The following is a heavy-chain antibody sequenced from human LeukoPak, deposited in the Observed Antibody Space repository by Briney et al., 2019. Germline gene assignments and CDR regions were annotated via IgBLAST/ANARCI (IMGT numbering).Heavy chain of an antibody. V-gene: IGHV3-7*01. J-gene: IGHJ4*01. D-gene: IGHD3-3*01. CDR3: AGGPGFLIDC. CDR2: INQNGNEK. Sequence: GGSLRLSCVASGFPFSSYWVTWVRRAPGKGLEWIANINQNGNEKNYLDSMKGRLTISRDNANNLVFLQMNSLRIEDTAVYYCAGGPGFLIDCWGHGTLVTVSS. CDR1: GFPFSSYW.